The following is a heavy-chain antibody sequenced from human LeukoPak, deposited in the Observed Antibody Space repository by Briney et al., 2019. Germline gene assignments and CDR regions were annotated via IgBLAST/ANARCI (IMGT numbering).Heavy chain of an antibody. Sequence: PSETLSLTCTVSGYSISSGYYWGWIRQPPGKGLEWIGSIYYSGSTYYNPSLKSRVTISVDTSKNQFSLKLSSVTAADTAVYYCARVFRATGIFGFDIWGQGTMVTVSS. J-gene: IGHJ3*02. D-gene: IGHD3-3*01. V-gene: IGHV4-38-2*02. CDR3: ARVFRATGIFGFDI. CDR1: GYSISSGYY. CDR2: IYYSGST.